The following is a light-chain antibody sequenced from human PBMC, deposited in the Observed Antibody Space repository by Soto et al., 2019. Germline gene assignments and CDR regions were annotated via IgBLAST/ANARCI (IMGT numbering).Light chain of an antibody. J-gene: IGLJ1*01. CDR2: EVT. CDR1: TSDVGGYHF. V-gene: IGLV2-14*01. CDR3: YPYTTSSTYV. Sequence: SVLTQPASVSGSPGQSITLSCTGTTSDVGGYHFVSWYQQHPGKAPKLIIYEVTNRPSGVSDRFSGSKSGNTASLTISGLQPEDEAHYYCYPYTTSSTYVFGTGTKFAVL.